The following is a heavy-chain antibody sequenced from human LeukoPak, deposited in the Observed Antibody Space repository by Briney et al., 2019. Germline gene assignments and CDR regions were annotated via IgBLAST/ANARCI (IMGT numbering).Heavy chain of an antibody. D-gene: IGHD3-22*01. CDR1: GFTFSNYW. CDR2: ISSSGSTI. CDR3: ARDYAEYTYYYDSSGQGFDY. Sequence: GGSLRLSCAASGFTFSNYWMSWVRRAPGKGLEWVSYISSSGSTIYYADSVKGRFTISRDNAKNSLYLQMNSLRAEDTAVYYCARDYAEYTYYYDSSGQGFDYWGQGTLVTVSS. J-gene: IGHJ4*02. V-gene: IGHV3-11*01.